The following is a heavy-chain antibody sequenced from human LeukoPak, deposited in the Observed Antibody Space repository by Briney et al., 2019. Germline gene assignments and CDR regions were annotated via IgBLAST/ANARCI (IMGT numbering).Heavy chain of an antibody. Sequence: GGSLRLSCAASGFTFRDHYMSWIRQAPGKGLEWVSYISSSGSTIYYADSVKGRFTISRDNAKNSLYLQMNSLRAEDTAVYYCTYYDSSGPGYWGQGTLVTVSS. CDR1: GFTFRDHY. D-gene: IGHD3-22*01. J-gene: IGHJ4*02. V-gene: IGHV3-11*01. CDR3: TYYDSSGPGY. CDR2: ISSSGSTI.